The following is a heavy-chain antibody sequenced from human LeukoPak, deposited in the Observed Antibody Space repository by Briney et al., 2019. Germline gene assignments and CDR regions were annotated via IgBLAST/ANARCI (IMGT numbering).Heavy chain of an antibody. CDR1: GFTFSSYW. D-gene: IGHD6-13*01. V-gene: IGHV3-7*01. Sequence: GGSLRLSCAASGFTFSSYWMSWVRQAPGKGLEWVCNIKKDGSEKNYVESVKGRFTISRDNAKNSLYLQMNSLRAEDTAEYYCARGGYSSCWSGSPFDYWGQGTLVTVSS. CDR3: ARGGYSSCWSGSPFDY. J-gene: IGHJ4*02. CDR2: IKKDGSEK.